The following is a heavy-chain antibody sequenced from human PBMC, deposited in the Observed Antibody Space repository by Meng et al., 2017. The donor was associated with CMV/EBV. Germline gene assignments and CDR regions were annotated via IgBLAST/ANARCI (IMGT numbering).Heavy chain of an antibody. D-gene: IGHD2-2*01. V-gene: IGHV3-9*01. CDR3: AFIVVVPAANAFDI. Sequence: GGSLRLSCAASGFTFDDYAMHWVRQAPGKGLEWVSGISWNSGSIGYADSVKGRFTISRDNAKNSLYQQMNSLRAEDTALYYCAFIVVVPAANAFDIWGQGTMVTVSS. CDR1: GFTFDDYA. CDR2: ISWNSGSI. J-gene: IGHJ3*02.